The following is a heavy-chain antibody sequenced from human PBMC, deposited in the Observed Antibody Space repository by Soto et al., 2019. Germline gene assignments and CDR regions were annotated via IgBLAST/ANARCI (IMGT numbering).Heavy chain of an antibody. V-gene: IGHV3-23*01. CDR1: GSTFSSNS. J-gene: IGHJ4*02. CDR3: AKSRGDSWTTYYFDN. D-gene: IGHD1-1*01. Sequence: EVQLLESGGGLVQPGGSLTLSCAASGSTFSSNSMSWVRQAPGKGLEWVSGISGRGGSIYYANSVKGRFTISRDNSNDVLYLQIYSLRAEDTAVYFCAKSRGDSWTTYYFDNWGQGTLVAVSS. CDR2: ISGRGGSI.